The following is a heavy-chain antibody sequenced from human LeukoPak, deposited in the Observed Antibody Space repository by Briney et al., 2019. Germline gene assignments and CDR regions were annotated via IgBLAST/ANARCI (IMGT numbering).Heavy chain of an antibody. CDR3: ARDGSGSGDV. CDR1: GFTVSTNY. V-gene: IGHV3-21*01. D-gene: IGHD2-15*01. J-gene: IGHJ4*02. CDR2: ISSDATNI. Sequence: GGSLRLSCAASGFTVSTNYMSWVRQAPGKGLEWVSSISSDATNIYYIDSVKGRFTISRDNAKNSLYLQMNSLRAEDTAVYYCARDGSGSGDVWGQGTLVTVSS.